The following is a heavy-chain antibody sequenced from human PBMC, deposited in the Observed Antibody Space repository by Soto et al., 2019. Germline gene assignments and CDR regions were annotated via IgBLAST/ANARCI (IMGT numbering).Heavy chain of an antibody. CDR3: ARGLGVVDGGDIDI. V-gene: IGHV4-34*01. J-gene: IGHJ3*02. CDR2: INHSDSP. Sequence: QVQLQQWGAGLLKPSETLSLTCGVYDGSFSGYYWTWIRQPPGKGLEWIGEINHSDSPNYNPSLKSRVTISVDTSENQFSLKLSSVTAADTAVYYCARGLGVVDGGDIDIWGPGTMVTVSS. CDR1: DGSFSGYY. D-gene: IGHD2-21*01.